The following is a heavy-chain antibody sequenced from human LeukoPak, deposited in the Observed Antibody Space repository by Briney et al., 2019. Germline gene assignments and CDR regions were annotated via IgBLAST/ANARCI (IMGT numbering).Heavy chain of an antibody. CDR1: GFTFSSYA. CDR2: IYSGGST. V-gene: IGHV3-53*01. D-gene: IGHD3-10*01. CDR3: ASSGSGSLFDY. J-gene: IGHJ4*02. Sequence: PGRSLRLSCAASGFTFSSYAMHWVRQAPGKGLEWVSVIYSGGSTYYADSVKGRFTISRDNSKNTLYLQMNSLRAEDTAVYYCASSGSGSLFDYWGQGTLVTVSS.